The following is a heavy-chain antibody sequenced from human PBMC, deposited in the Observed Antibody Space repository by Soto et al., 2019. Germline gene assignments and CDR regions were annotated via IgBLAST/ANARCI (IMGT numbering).Heavy chain of an antibody. J-gene: IGHJ2*01. CDR3: ARGKNGGDWYFDL. CDR2: VSSSGSA. V-gene: IGHV4-59*01. D-gene: IGHD3-16*01. Sequence: QLQLQESGPGLVKPSETLSLTCSVSGGAIKTYYWNWIRQPPGQGLEWIGCVSSSGSANYNPSLPSRVSISVATSRNQFSLNLDSVTAADTAIYYCARGKNGGDWYFDLWGRGTLVIVSS. CDR1: GGAIKTYY.